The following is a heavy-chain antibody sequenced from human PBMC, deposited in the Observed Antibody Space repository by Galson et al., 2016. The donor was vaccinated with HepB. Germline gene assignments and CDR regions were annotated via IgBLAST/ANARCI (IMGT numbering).Heavy chain of an antibody. J-gene: IGHJ6*02. CDR1: GASIGTYNNY. CDR3: ARGGSYRLFMDV. D-gene: IGHD3-10*01. Sequence: SETLSLTCTVSGASIGTYNNYWTWIRQPPGKGLEWVGYIYYSGGTKYNPSLKSRVTISVDTSKNHFSLKLSTVTAADTAVYYCARGGSYRLFMDVWGQGTTVTVSS. V-gene: IGHV4-61*03. CDR2: IYYSGGT.